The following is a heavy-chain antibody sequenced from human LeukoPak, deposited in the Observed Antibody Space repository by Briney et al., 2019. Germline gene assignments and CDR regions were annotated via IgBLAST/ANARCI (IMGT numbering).Heavy chain of an antibody. CDR3: ARDGAAAGTSDI. D-gene: IGHD6-13*01. J-gene: IGHJ3*02. CDR2: IYSGGST. Sequence: GGSLRLSCAASGFTVSSNYMSWVRQAPGKGLEWFSVIYSGGSTYYADSVKGRFTISRDNSKNTLYLQMNSLRAEDTAVYYCARDGAAAGTSDIWGQGTMVTVSS. CDR1: GFTVSSNY. V-gene: IGHV3-53*01.